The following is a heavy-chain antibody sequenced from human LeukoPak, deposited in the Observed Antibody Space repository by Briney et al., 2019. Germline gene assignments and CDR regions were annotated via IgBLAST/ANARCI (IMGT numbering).Heavy chain of an antibody. Sequence: ASVKVSCKASGYTFTGYYMHWVRQAPGQGREWMGWINPNSGGTNYAQKFQGRVTMTRDTSISTAYMELSRLRSDDTAVYYCARDEGTYYYDSSGYYYNYWGQGTLVTVSS. CDR1: GYTFTGYY. CDR3: ARDEGTYYYDSSGYYYNY. D-gene: IGHD3-22*01. J-gene: IGHJ4*02. CDR2: INPNSGGT. V-gene: IGHV1-2*02.